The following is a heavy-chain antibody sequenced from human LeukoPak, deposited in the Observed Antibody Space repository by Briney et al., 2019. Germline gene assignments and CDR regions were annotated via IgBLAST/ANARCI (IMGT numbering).Heavy chain of an antibody. CDR1: GYTFTSYD. CDR3: ASKADSSSLSYWYFDL. D-gene: IGHD6-13*01. J-gene: IGHJ2*01. Sequence: ASVKVSCKASGYTFTSYDINWVRQATGQGLEWMGWMNPNSGNTGYAQKFQGRVTITRDTSISTAYMELSSLRSEDTAVYYCASKADSSSLSYWYFDLWGRGTLVTVSS. V-gene: IGHV1-8*03. CDR2: MNPNSGNT.